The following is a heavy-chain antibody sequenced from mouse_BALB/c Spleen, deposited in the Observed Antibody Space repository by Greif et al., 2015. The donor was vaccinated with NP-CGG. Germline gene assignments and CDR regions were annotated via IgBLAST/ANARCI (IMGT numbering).Heavy chain of an antibody. V-gene: IGHV1-4*02. CDR3: ASLYGNSLAY. D-gene: IGHD2-1*01. CDR2: INPSSGYT. Sequence: QVQLQQPAAELARPGASVKMSCKASGYTFTSYTMHWVKQRPGQGLEWIGYINPSSGYTEYNQKFKDKTTLTADKSSSTAYMQLSSLTSEDSAVYYCASLYGNSLAYWGQGTLVTVSA. J-gene: IGHJ3*01. CDR1: GYTFTSYT.